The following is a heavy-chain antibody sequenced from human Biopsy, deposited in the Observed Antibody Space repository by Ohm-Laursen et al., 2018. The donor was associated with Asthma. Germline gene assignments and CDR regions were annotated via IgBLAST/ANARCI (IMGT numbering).Heavy chain of an antibody. CDR1: GGTFNTYV. J-gene: IGHJ4*02. CDR2: INSVFGTT. D-gene: IGHD2-2*01. Sequence: ASVKVSCKSLGGTFNTYVIGWVRQAPGQGLEWMGGINSVFGTTTYPQKFQDRVTITADDPTSTVYMELSSLRSEDTVVYYCARKAGSCISRTCYSLDFWGQGTLVTVSS. V-gene: IGHV1-69*13. CDR3: ARKAGSCISRTCYSLDF.